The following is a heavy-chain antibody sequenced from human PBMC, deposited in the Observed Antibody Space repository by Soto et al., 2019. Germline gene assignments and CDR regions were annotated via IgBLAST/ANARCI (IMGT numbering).Heavy chain of an antibody. CDR2: IYSGGST. Sequence: GGSLRLSCAASGFTVSSNYMSWVRQAPGKGLEWVSVIYSGGSTYYADSVKGRFTISRDNSKNTLYLQMNSLRAEDTAVYYCARDLRGVYSYYYDSSGYPHWYFALCGRGTLVPVSS. V-gene: IGHV3-66*01. J-gene: IGHJ2*01. CDR1: GFTVSSNY. CDR3: ARDLRGVYSYYYDSSGYPHWYFAL. D-gene: IGHD3-22*01.